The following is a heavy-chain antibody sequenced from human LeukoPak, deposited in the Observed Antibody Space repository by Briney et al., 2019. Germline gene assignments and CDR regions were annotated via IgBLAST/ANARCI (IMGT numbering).Heavy chain of an antibody. CDR2: ISGSGGST. D-gene: IGHD6-19*01. J-gene: IGHJ4*02. CDR3: AKEDSSGPIDY. Sequence: GGSLRLSCAASGFTFSSYAMNWVRQTPGKGLEWVSVISGSGGSTYHADSVKGRFTISRDNSKNTLYLQMNSLRAEDTAVYYCAKEDSSGPIDYWGQGTMVTVSS. V-gene: IGHV3-23*01. CDR1: GFTFSSYA.